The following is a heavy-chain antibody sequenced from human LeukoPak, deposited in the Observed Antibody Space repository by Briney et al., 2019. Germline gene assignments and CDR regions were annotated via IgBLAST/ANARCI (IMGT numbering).Heavy chain of an antibody. J-gene: IGHJ5*02. D-gene: IGHD3-22*01. CDR2: IYTSGST. CDR1: GGSISSGSYY. V-gene: IGHV4-61*02. Sequence: SETLSLTCTVSGGSISSGSYYWSWIRQPAGKGLEWIGRIYTSGSTIYNPSLKSRVTISVDTSKNQFSLKLSSVTAADTAVYYCARDHFKYDSSGYYLQDNWFDPWGQGTLVTVSS. CDR3: ARDHFKYDSSGYYLQDNWFDP.